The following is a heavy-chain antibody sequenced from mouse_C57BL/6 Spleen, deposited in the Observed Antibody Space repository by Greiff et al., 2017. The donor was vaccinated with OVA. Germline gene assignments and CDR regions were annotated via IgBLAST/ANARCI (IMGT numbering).Heavy chain of an antibody. V-gene: IGHV1-64*01. CDR1: GYTFTSYW. D-gene: IGHD1-1*01. CDR3: ARWIITTVHAMDY. J-gene: IGHJ4*01. Sequence: QVQLQQPGAELVKPGASVKLSCTASGYTFTSYWMHWVKQRPGQGLEWIGMIHPNSGSTNYNEKFKSKATLTVDKSSSTAYMQLSSLTSEDSAVYYCARWIITTVHAMDYWGQGTSVTVSS. CDR2: IHPNSGST.